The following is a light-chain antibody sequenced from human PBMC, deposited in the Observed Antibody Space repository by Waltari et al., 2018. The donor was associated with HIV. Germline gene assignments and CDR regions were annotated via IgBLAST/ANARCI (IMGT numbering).Light chain of an antibody. CDR2: ATS. CDR1: QSINNY. Sequence: DIQMTQSPSSLSASVGGRVTITCRSSQSINNYVNWYQQRPGKAPKLLIYATSTLQNGVPSRFSGSGSGTEFTLTISSLQPEDFATYYCQQTYRTPPHTFGQGTKLEIE. J-gene: IGKJ2*01. V-gene: IGKV1-39*01. CDR3: QQTYRTPPHT.